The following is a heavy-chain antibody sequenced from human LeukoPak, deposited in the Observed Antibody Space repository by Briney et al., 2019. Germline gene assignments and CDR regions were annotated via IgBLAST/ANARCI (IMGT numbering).Heavy chain of an antibody. Sequence: AETMSLTCTVSGGSISSSSYYWGWIRQPPGKGLEWIGSIYYNGDTYYNPSLKSRVTISVDTSKNQFSLKLSSVTAADTAVYYCARGIRSGPFSEGRGVQSRFDPWGQGTLVTVSS. CDR2: IYYNGDT. V-gene: IGHV4-39*07. CDR3: ARGIRSGPFSEGRGVQSRFDP. J-gene: IGHJ5*02. D-gene: IGHD2-15*01. CDR1: GGSISSSSYY.